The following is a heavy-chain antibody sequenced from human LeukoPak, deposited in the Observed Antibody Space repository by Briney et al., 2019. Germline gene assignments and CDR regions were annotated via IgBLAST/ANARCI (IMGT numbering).Heavy chain of an antibody. V-gene: IGHV3-23*01. J-gene: IGHJ4*02. Sequence: PGGSLRLSCEASGFTFSYYTMYWVRQAPGKGLEWVSIIGISGGGIHYADSVKGRFTISRDNSKNTLYLQMNSLRAEDTAVYYCAIDPNWGVDYWGQGVLVTVSS. D-gene: IGHD7-27*01. CDR2: IGISGGGI. CDR3: AIDPNWGVDY. CDR1: GFTFSYYT.